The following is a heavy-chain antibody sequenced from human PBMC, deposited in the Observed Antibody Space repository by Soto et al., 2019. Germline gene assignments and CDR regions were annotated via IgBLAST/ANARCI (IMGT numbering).Heavy chain of an antibody. V-gene: IGHV4-61*01. Sequence: TSETLSLTCTVSGGSVSSGSYYWSWIRQPPGKGLEWIGYIYYSGSTNYNPSLKSRVTISVDTSKNQFSLKLSSVTAADTAVYYCARSITMVRALYYYYYYGMDVWGQGTTVTVSS. CDR3: ARSITMVRALYYYYYYGMDV. J-gene: IGHJ6*02. CDR2: IYYSGST. D-gene: IGHD3-10*01. CDR1: GGSVSSGSYY.